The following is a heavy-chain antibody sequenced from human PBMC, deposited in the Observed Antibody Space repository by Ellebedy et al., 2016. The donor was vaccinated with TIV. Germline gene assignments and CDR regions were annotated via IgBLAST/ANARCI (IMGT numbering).Heavy chain of an antibody. CDR3: ARVSGISVIGGNWFDP. D-gene: IGHD4-23*01. Sequence: AASVKVSCKASGYTFSGYYMHWVRQAPGQGLEWMGWINPNSCGTDYAQKFQSRVTMTRDTSTSTAYMELSGLRSDDTAVYYCARVSGISVIGGNWFDPWGQGTLVTVSS. J-gene: IGHJ5*02. V-gene: IGHV1-2*02. CDR1: GYTFSGYY. CDR2: INPNSCGT.